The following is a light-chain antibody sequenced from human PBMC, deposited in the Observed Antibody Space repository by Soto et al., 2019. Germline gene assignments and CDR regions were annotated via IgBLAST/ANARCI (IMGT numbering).Light chain of an antibody. Sequence: EIVMTQSPATLSVSPGERATLSCRASQSVSTNLAWYQQKPGQAPRLLNFGASTRANGIPARFSGSGSVTEFTLTISSLQSEDFAVYFCQQYNNGPPITFGQGTRLEIK. CDR3: QQYNNGPPIT. V-gene: IGKV3-15*01. CDR2: GAS. CDR1: QSVSTN. J-gene: IGKJ5*01.